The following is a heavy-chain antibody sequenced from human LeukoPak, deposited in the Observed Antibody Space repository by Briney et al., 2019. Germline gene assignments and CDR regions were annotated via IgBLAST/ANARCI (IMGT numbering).Heavy chain of an antibody. CDR1: GGYISSYY. CDR3: ALGDCSSTSCDVFDY. CDR2: IFNSGST. D-gene: IGHD2-2*01. Sequence: SETLSLTCTVSGGYISSYYWSWIRQPPGKGLEWIGYIFNSGSTNYNPSLKSRVTISVDTSKNQFSLKLSSVTAADTAVYFCALGDCSSTSCDVFDYWGQGTLVTVSS. J-gene: IGHJ4*02. V-gene: IGHV4-59*01.